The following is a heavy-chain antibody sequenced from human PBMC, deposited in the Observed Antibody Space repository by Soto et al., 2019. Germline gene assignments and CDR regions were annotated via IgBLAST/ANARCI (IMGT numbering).Heavy chain of an antibody. CDR2: IYYSGST. CDR3: ARVGGYDLCFYGMDV. V-gene: IGHV4-59*01. Sequence: QVQLQESGPGRVKPSETLSLTCTVSGGSISSYYWSWIRQPPGKGLEWIGYIYYSGSTNYNPSLKSRATIPVDTYKNQISLKLSSVTAADTAVYYCARVGGYDLCFYGMDVWGQGTTVTVSS. CDR1: GGSISSYY. D-gene: IGHD5-12*01. J-gene: IGHJ6*02.